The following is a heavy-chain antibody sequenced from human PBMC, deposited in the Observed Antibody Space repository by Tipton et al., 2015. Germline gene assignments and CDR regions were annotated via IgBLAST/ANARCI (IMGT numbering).Heavy chain of an antibody. CDR2: ISGSGGST. J-gene: IGHJ4*02. V-gene: IGHV3-23*01. CDR1: GFTFSSYA. CDR3: TLPPHF. Sequence: SLRLSCAASGFTFSSYAMSWVRQAPGRGLEWVSGISGSGGSTNYADSVKGRFSISRDNFKKTLYLQMNSLRAEDTAIYYCTLPPHFWGQGTLVTVSS.